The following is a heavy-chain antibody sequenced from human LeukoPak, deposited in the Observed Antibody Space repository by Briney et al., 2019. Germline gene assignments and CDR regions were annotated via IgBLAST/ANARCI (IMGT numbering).Heavy chain of an antibody. CDR3: ARERYCSSTSLGYGMDV. V-gene: IGHV1-8*01. D-gene: IGHD2-2*01. J-gene: IGHJ6*02. Sequence: ASVKVSCKASGYTFTSYDINWVRQATGQGLDWMGWMNPNSGNTGYAQKFQGRVTMTRNTSISTAYMELSSLRSEDTAVYYCARERYCSSTSLGYGMDVWGQGTTVTVSS. CDR1: GYTFTSYD. CDR2: MNPNSGNT.